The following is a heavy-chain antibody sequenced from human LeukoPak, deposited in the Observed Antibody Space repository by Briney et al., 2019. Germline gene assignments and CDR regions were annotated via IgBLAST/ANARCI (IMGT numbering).Heavy chain of an antibody. V-gene: IGHV4-34*01. CDR3: ARGLYDSGYLVDY. Sequence: PSETLSLTCAVYGGSFSGYYWSWIRQPPGKGLEWIGEINHSESTNYNPSLHSRVTISVDKSKNQFSLKMGCVTGADTGVYFCARGLYDSGYLVDYWGQGTLVTVSS. D-gene: IGHD3-22*01. CDR2: INHSEST. J-gene: IGHJ4*02. CDR1: GGSFSGYY.